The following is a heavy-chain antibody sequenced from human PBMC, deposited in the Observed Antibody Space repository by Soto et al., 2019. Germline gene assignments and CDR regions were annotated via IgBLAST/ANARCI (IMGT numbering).Heavy chain of an antibody. Sequence: PGGSLRLSCAASGFTFSDYYMSWIRQAPGKGLEWVSYISNSGVTKYYADSVKGRFTISRDNAKNSLYLQMNSLRAEDTAVYYSARLIAASNWFDPWGQGTLVPVSS. CDR2: ISNSGVTK. CDR3: ARLIAASNWFDP. CDR1: GFTFSDYY. V-gene: IGHV3-11*01. J-gene: IGHJ5*02. D-gene: IGHD6-6*01.